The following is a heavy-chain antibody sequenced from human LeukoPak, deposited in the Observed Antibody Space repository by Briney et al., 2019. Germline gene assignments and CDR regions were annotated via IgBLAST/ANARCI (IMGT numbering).Heavy chain of an antibody. CDR2: ISGSGGST. CDR1: GFTFSSYA. J-gene: IGHJ4*02. Sequence: PGGSLRLSCAASGFTFSSYAMSWVRQAPGKGLEWVSAISGSGGSTYYADSVKGRFTISRDNSKNTLYLQMSSLRAEDTAVYYCAKDRVGSGDGYFDYWGQGTLVTVSS. CDR3: AKDRVGSGDGYFDY. D-gene: IGHD5-24*01. V-gene: IGHV3-23*01.